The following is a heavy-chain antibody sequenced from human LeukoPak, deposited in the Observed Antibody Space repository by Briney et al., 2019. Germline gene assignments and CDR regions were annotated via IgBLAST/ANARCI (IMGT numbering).Heavy chain of an antibody. CDR3: ARGPADYNKLKPGGRDGYKYKSERTPFDY. J-gene: IGHJ4*02. CDR1: GGPLSGYY. CDR2: INRSGSP. D-gene: IGHD5-24*01. Sequence: PSETLTLTCAVFGGPLSGYYWSWIRQPPGKGLEWIAEINRSGSPNYNPSLKSRVTISVDTSKNQFSLKLSSVTAADTAVYYCARGPADYNKLKPGGRDGYKYKSERTPFDYWGQGTLVTVSS. V-gene: IGHV4-34*01.